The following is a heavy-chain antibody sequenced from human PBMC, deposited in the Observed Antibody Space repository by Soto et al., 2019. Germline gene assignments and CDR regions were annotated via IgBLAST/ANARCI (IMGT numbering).Heavy chain of an antibody. D-gene: IGHD3-9*01. V-gene: IGHV4-34*01. Sequence: QVQLQQWGAGLLKPSETLSLTCAVYGGSFSGYYWSWIRQPPGKGLEWIGEINHSGSTNYNPSLKSRVTISVDTSTNQFSLKLSSVTAADTAVYYCARGRRYFAWLFPPYFDYWGQGTLVTVSS. J-gene: IGHJ4*02. CDR2: INHSGST. CDR3: ARGRRYFAWLFPPYFDY. CDR1: GGSFSGYY.